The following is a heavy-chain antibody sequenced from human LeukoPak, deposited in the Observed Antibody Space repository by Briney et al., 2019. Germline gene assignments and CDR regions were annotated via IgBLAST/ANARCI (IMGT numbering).Heavy chain of an antibody. CDR3: ARDGKGQNWFDP. D-gene: IGHD5-24*01. J-gene: IGHJ5*02. V-gene: IGHV1-8*03. Sequence: ASVKVSCKASGYTFTSYDINWVRQANGQGLEWMGWMNPNSGNTGYAQKFQGRVTITRNTSISTAYMELSSLRSEDTAVYYCARDGKGQNWFDPWGQGTLVTVSS. CDR2: MNPNSGNT. CDR1: GYTFTSYD.